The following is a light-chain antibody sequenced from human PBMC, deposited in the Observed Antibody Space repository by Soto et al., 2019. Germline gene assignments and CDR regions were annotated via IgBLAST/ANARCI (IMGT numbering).Light chain of an antibody. CDR3: QQYNNWPPGKT. CDR1: QSVSSN. Sequence: EIVMTQSPATLSVSPGERATLSCRASQSVSSNLAWYQQKPRQAPRLLIYGASTRATGIPARFSGSGSGTESTLTISSLQSEDFAVYYCQQYNNWPPGKTFGQGTKVEIK. CDR2: GAS. J-gene: IGKJ1*01. V-gene: IGKV3-15*01.